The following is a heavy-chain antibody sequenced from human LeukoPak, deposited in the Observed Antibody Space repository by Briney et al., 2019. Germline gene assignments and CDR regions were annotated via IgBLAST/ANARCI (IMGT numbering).Heavy chain of an antibody. Sequence: GASVKVSCKASGGTFSSYAISWVRQAPGQGLEWMGGIIPIFGTANYAQKFQGRVTITTDESTSTAYMELSSLRSGDTAVYYCARFRGVITSNNWFDPWGQGTLVTVSS. V-gene: IGHV1-69*05. CDR2: IIPIFGTA. D-gene: IGHD1-14*01. J-gene: IGHJ5*02. CDR3: ARFRGVITSNNWFDP. CDR1: GGTFSSYA.